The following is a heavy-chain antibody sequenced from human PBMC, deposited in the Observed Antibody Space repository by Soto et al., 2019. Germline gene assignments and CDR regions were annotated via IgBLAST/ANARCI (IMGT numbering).Heavy chain of an antibody. J-gene: IGHJ6*02. CDR1: GGSISSYY. V-gene: IGHV4-59*01. CDR2: IYYSGST. D-gene: IGHD1-26*01. CDR3: GKGTLSGSYYDYYYYYGMDV. Sequence: SETLSLTCTVSGGSISSYYWSWIRQPPGKGLEWIGYIYYSGSTNYNPSLKSRVTISVDTSKNQFSLKLSSVTAADTAVYYCGKGTLSGSYYDYYYYYGMDVWGQGTTVTVSS.